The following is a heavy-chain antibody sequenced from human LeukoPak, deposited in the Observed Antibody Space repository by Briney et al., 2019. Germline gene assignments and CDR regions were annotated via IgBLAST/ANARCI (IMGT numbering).Heavy chain of an antibody. D-gene: IGHD3-3*01. Sequence: GESLKISCNAIAYRFTTDGIIWVRQMPGTGLEWMGRIDPSDSYSVYSPSFQGHVTTSADKSISSVYLQWSSLKASDTAIYFCARHVFDGTYYFDYWGQGTVVTVSS. J-gene: IGHJ4*02. CDR3: ARHVFDGTYYFDY. V-gene: IGHV5-10-1*01. CDR1: AYRFTTDG. CDR2: IDPSDSYS.